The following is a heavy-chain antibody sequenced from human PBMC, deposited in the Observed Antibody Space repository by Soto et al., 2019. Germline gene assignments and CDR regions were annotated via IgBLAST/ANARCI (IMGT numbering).Heavy chain of an antibody. CDR2: INAGSGNT. Sequence: ASVKVSFKASGYTFTTNTIHWLRQAPGQGLESMGWINAGSGNTEYSQRFQGRATFIRDTSASTAYMELSSLRSEDTAVYYCAREGGHYYDSSGYYPLDYWGQGTLVTVSS. CDR3: AREGGHYYDSSGYYPLDY. D-gene: IGHD3-22*01. J-gene: IGHJ4*02. CDR1: GYTFTTNT. V-gene: IGHV1-3*01.